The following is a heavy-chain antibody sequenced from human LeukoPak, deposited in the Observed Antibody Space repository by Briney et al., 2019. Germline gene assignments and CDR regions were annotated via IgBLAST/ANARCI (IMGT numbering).Heavy chain of an antibody. Sequence: GESLKISCKGSGYSFTSYWIGWVRQMPGKGLEWMGIIYPGDSDTRYSPSFQGQVTISADKSISTAYLQWRSMKGSDTAMYYCESYEGGGGSYCDAFDNWGQGTMVTVSS. CDR1: GYSFTSYW. D-gene: IGHD1-26*01. J-gene: IGHJ3*02. V-gene: IGHV5-51*01. CDR2: IYPGDSDT. CDR3: ESYEGGGGSYCDAFDN.